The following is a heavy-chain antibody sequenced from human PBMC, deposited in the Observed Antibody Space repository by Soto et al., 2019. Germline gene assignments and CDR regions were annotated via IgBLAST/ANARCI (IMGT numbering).Heavy chain of an antibody. CDR1: GGSISTYY. V-gene: IGHV4-59*01. CDR3: ARDAGGRGNGAFDI. CDR2: IYYSGST. J-gene: IGHJ3*02. Sequence: SETLSLTCTVSGGSISTYYWSWMRQPPGKGLEWIGYIYYSGSTNSNPSLKSQVTISEDTSKNQLSLKLSSVTAADTAVYYCARDAGGRGNGAFDIWGQGTMVTVSS. D-gene: IGHD3-16*01.